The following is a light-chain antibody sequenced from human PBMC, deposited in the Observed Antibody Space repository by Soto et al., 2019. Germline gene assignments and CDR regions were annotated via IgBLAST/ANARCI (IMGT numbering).Light chain of an antibody. Sequence: EIVMTHSPATLAVSPGEVATLSGLASQGVRTKVAWYQQKPGQPPRLLIYGASTRAIGIPDRFSGSGSGTEFTLTISSLQSEDFAVSYCQQYHIWPRTTFGQGTRLEIK. CDR3: QQYHIWPRTT. CDR2: GAS. CDR1: QGVRTK. V-gene: IGKV3-15*01. J-gene: IGKJ5*01.